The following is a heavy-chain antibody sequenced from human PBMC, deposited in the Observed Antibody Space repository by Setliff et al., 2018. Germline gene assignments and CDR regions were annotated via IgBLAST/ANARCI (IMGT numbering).Heavy chain of an antibody. J-gene: IGHJ6*03. CDR2: IAYSGST. D-gene: IGHD6-19*01. V-gene: IGHV4-30-4*01. CDR3: AREQWLDPPGYYYMDV. CDR1: GGSADSPNFY. Sequence: SETLSLTCSVSGGSADSPNFYWTWIRQSPGKGLEWIGYIAYSGSTDSNPSLQSRATMSIDASKNQFSLELRSVSAADTAVYYCAREQWLDPPGYYYMDVWAKGTTVTVSS.